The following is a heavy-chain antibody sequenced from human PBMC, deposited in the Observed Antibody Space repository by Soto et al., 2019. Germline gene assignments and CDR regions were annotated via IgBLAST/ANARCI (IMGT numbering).Heavy chain of an antibody. CDR1: GHTFSYYG. J-gene: IGHJ4*02. D-gene: IGHD1-1*01. V-gene: IGHV1-18*01. Sequence: ASVKVSCKASGHTFSYYGISWVRQAPGQGLEWMGWITTYNGGNTDYAQKVQGRVTLTIDTSTSTANMELWSLRSDDTAVYYCERADRTTATIVYFDFWGQGTLVPVYS. CDR2: ITTYNGGNT. CDR3: ERADRTTATIVYFDF.